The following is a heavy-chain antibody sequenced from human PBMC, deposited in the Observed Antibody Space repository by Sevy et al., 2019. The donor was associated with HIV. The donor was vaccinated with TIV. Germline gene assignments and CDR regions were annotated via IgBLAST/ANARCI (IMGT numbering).Heavy chain of an antibody. V-gene: IGHV3-13*01. CDR2: IATAGDT. J-gene: IGHJ3*01. Sequence: GGSLRLSCAASGFTFSSYDIHWVRQVIGKGLEWVSAIATAGDTYYQGSVKGRFTISRENAGNSSYLQMNSLRAGDTAVYYCARGGVTGTGFAFDLWGQGTMVTVSS. D-gene: IGHD1-7*01. CDR1: GFTFSSYD. CDR3: ARGGVTGTGFAFDL.